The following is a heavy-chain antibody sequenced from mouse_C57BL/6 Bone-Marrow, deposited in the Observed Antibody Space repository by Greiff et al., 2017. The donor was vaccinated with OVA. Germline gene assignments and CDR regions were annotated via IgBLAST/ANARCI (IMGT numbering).Heavy chain of an antibody. CDR2: IYPGSGST. CDR1: GYTFTSYW. Sequence: QVQLQQPGAELVKPGASVKMSCKASGYTFTSYWITWVKQRPVEGLEWIGDIYPGSGSTNYNEKFKSKATLTVDTTSNTAYMQLSSLTSEDSAVYYCARWGLLYFDYWGQGTTLTVSS. J-gene: IGHJ2*01. CDR3: ARWGLLYFDY. D-gene: IGHD2-3*01. V-gene: IGHV1-55*01.